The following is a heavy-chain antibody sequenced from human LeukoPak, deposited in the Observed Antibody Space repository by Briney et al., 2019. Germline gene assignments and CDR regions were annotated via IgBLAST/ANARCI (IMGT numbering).Heavy chain of an antibody. CDR2: IFHSGVT. V-gene: IGHV4-38-2*01. Sequence: SETLSLTCAVSGFSISSGYFWAWIRQSPGKGLEWIGSIFHSGVTYYNPSLKSRITISVDTSKNQFSLRLSSVTAADTAVYYCARRISTRRGETCSSTSCYFDYWGQGTLVTVSS. CDR1: GFSISSGYF. J-gene: IGHJ4*02. CDR3: ARRISTRRGETCSSTSCYFDY. D-gene: IGHD2-2*01.